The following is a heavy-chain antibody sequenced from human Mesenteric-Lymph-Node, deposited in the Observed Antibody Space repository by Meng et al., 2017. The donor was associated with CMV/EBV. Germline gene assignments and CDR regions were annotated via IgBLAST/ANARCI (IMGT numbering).Heavy chain of an antibody. V-gene: IGHV3-33*06. J-gene: IGHJ4*02. Sequence: CAGSGFVFSSYGMHWVRQAPGKGLEWVAVIWYDGSDENSADPVKGRFIISRDNSKNTLYLQMNSLRAEDTAVYYCAKGASGSSEYFDYWGQGTLVTVSS. CDR3: AKGASGSSEYFDY. CDR2: IWYDGSDE. CDR1: GFVFSSYG. D-gene: IGHD1-26*01.